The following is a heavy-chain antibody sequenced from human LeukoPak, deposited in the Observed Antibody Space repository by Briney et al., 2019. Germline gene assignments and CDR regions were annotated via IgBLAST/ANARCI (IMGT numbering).Heavy chain of an antibody. D-gene: IGHD3-10*01. V-gene: IGHV1-8*02. J-gene: IGHJ4*02. CDR2: MNPNSGNT. CDR1: GYSFSDYF. Sequence: ASVRVSCKASGYSFSDYFMQWVRHATGQGLEWMGWMNPNSGNTGYAQKFQGRVTMTRNTSISTAYMELSSLRSEDTAVYYCATLWFGVFDYWGQGTLVTVSS. CDR3: ATLWFGVFDY.